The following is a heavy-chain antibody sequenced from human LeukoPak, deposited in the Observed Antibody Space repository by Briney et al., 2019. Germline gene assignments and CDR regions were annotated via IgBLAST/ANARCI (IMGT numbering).Heavy chain of an antibody. Sequence: SETLSLTCTVSGYSISSGYYWGWIRQPPGMGLEWIGIIYHSGSIYYSPSLKSRVTLSVDTSKNQFSLKLTSVTAADTAVYYCARGVGYCSGGRCPFDYWGRGTQVTVSS. V-gene: IGHV4-38-2*02. D-gene: IGHD2-15*01. CDR3: ARGVGYCSGGRCPFDY. J-gene: IGHJ4*01. CDR2: IYHSGSI. CDR1: GYSISSGYY.